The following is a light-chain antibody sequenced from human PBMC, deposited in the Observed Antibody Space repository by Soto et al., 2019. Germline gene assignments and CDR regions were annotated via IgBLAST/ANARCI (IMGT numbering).Light chain of an antibody. V-gene: IGLV2-8*01. CDR2: EVS. CDR3: SSYGGSNNLV. CDR1: SSDVGGYNY. Sequence: QSALTQPPSASGSPGQSVTISCTGTSSDVGGYNYVSWYQQYPGKAPKLMIYEVSKRPSGVPDRFSGSKSGNTASLTVSGLQAEDEADYYCSSYGGSNNLVFGGGTKLTLL. J-gene: IGLJ2*01.